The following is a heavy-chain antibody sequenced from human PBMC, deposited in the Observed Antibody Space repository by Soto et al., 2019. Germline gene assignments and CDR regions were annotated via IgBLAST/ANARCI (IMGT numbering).Heavy chain of an antibody. CDR2: IYYSGST. D-gene: IGHD1-1*01. CDR3: ASQLTTHDAFDI. CDR1: GRSISSGGYY. Sequence: SETLSLTCTFSGRSISSGGYYWSWIRQHPGKGLELIGYIYYSGSTYYNPSLKSRVTISVDTSKNQFSLKLSSVTAADTAVYYCASQLTTHDAFDIWGQGTMVTVSS. V-gene: IGHV4-31*03. J-gene: IGHJ3*02.